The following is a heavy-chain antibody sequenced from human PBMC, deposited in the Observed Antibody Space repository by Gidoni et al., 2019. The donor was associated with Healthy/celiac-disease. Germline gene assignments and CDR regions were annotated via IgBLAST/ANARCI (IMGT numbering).Heavy chain of an antibody. J-gene: IGHJ4*02. Sequence: EVQLLESGGGLVQPGGSLRLSCAASGFTFSSYAMRWVRQAPGKGLEWVSAISGSGGSTYYADSVKGRFTISRDNSKNTLYLQMNSLRAEDTAVYYCAKGGAGFIAAYYWGQGTLVTVSS. CDR2: ISGSGGST. CDR3: AKGGAGFIAAYY. V-gene: IGHV3-23*01. D-gene: IGHD6-6*01. CDR1: GFTFSSYA.